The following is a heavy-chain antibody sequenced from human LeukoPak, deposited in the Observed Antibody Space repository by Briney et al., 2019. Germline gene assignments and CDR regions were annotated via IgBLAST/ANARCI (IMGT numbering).Heavy chain of an antibody. J-gene: IGHJ3*02. D-gene: IGHD3-9*01. CDR2: ISGSGSNT. CDR3: ARTNPYYDILTRDAAFDI. Sequence: PGGSLRLSCAASGFTFTTYGMIWVRQAPGKGLEWVLGISGSGSNTYYADSVKGRFTISRDNSKNTLYLQMNSLRAEDTAVYYCARTNPYYDILTRDAAFDIWGQGTMVTVSS. CDR1: GFTFTTYG. V-gene: IGHV3-23*01.